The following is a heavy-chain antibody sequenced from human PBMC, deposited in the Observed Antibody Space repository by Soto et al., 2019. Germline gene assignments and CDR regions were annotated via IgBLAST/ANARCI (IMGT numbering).Heavy chain of an antibody. J-gene: IGHJ5*02. Sequence: SETLSLTCTVSGGSINSHYWSWIRQPPGKGLEWIGDIYNSGSTNYNPSLKGRVTISIDTSQNQFSLKLSSVTAADTAVYYCERVRTIFSSFDPWGQGTLVTVSS. V-gene: IGHV4-59*11. CDR2: IYNSGST. D-gene: IGHD3-3*01. CDR3: ERVRTIFSSFDP. CDR1: GGSINSHY.